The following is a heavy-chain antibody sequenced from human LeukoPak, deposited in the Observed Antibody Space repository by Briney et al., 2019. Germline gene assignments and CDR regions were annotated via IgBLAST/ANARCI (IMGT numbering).Heavy chain of an antibody. V-gene: IGHV3-23*01. Sequence: PGGSLRLSCAASGFTFSSYAMNWVRQAPGKGLEWVSAISGSGGTTYYADSVKGRFTISRDNSKNTLYLQMSSLRAEDAALYYCARAYYYDTSGYWYFDYWGQGTLVTVSS. D-gene: IGHD3-22*01. CDR2: ISGSGGTT. J-gene: IGHJ4*02. CDR3: ARAYYYDTSGYWYFDY. CDR1: GFTFSSYA.